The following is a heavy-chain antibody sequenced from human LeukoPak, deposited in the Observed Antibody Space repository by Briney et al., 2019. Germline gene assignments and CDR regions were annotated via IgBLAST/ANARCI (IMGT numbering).Heavy chain of an antibody. CDR1: GFTFSGSA. CDR3: TTTAGRAAAGTGFDY. J-gene: IGHJ4*02. CDR2: IRSKANSYAT. D-gene: IGHD6-13*01. Sequence: SGGSLRLSCAASGFTFSGSAMHWVRQASGKGLEWVGRIRSKANSYATAYAASVKGRFTISRDDSKNTAYLQMNSLKTEDTAVYYCTTTAGRAAAGTGFDYWGKGTLVTVSS. V-gene: IGHV3-73*01.